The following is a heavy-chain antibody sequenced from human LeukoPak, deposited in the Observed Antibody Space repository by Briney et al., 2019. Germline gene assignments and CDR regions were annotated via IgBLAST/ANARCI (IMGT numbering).Heavy chain of an antibody. Sequence: GGSLRLSCAASGFTFSSYSMNWVRQAPGKGLEWVSYISSSSSTIYYADSVKGRFTISRGNAMNSLYLQMNSLRAEDTAVYYCARDRAAVLRFLEWSPGFDPWGQGTLVTVSS. V-gene: IGHV3-48*04. CDR1: GFTFSSYS. D-gene: IGHD3-3*01. CDR2: ISSSSSTI. J-gene: IGHJ5*02. CDR3: ARDRAAVLRFLEWSPGFDP.